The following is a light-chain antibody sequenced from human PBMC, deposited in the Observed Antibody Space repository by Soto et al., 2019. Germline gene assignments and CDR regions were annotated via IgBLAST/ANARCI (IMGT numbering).Light chain of an antibody. J-gene: IGLJ1*01. V-gene: IGLV1-44*01. CDR1: NSNIGSNT. CDR3: AAWDDSLNGYV. Sequence: QSVPTQTPSASATPGQRVTISCAGTNSNIGSNTITWYQQLPGTAPKRLIHSNNQRPSGVPDRFSASKSGTSASLAISGLQSEDEADYYCAAWDDSLNGYVFGTGTKVTVL. CDR2: SNN.